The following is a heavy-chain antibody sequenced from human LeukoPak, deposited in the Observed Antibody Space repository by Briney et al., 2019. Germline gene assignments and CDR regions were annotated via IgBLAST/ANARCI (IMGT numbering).Heavy chain of an antibody. CDR2: ISWNSGSI. CDR1: GFTFDDYA. Sequence: GGSLRLSCAASGFTFDDYAMHWVRQAPGKGLEWVSGISWNSGSIGYADSVKGRFTISRDNAKNSLFLQMNSLRAEDTAVYYRARESSSGSYYNYYFDYWGQGTLVTVSS. V-gene: IGHV3-9*01. CDR3: ARESSSGSYYNYYFDY. J-gene: IGHJ4*02. D-gene: IGHD3-10*01.